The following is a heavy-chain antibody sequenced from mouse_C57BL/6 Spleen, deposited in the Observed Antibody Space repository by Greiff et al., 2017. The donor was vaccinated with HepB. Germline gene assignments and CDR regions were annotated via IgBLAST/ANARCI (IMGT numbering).Heavy chain of an antibody. CDR2: ILPGSGST. CDR3: ARATTVVATLDWYFDV. D-gene: IGHD1-1*01. V-gene: IGHV1-9*01. J-gene: IGHJ1*03. CDR1: GYTFTGYW. Sequence: VQLQQSGAELMKPGASVKLSCKATGYTFTGYWIEWVKQRPGHGLEWIGEILPGSGSTNYNEKFKGKATFTADTSSNTAYMQLSSLTTEDSAIYYCARATTVVATLDWYFDVWGTGTTVTVSS.